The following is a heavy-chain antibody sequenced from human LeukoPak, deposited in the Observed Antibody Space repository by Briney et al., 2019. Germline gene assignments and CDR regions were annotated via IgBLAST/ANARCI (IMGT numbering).Heavy chain of an antibody. Sequence: PGGSLRLSCAASGFTFSTYAMSWVRQAPGKGLEWVSTISGRGDRTYYADSVGGRFTISRDNSKNTLYLQMNSLRAEDTAVYYCARDSGRTSSFDYWGQGTLVTVSS. J-gene: IGHJ4*02. CDR1: GFTFSTYA. V-gene: IGHV3-23*01. CDR3: ARDSGRTSSFDY. D-gene: IGHD2-15*01. CDR2: ISGRGDRT.